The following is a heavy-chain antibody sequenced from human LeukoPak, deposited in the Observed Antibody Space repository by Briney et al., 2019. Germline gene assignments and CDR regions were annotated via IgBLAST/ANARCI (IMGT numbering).Heavy chain of an antibody. CDR1: GFTFSSYS. V-gene: IGHV3-23*01. CDR2: ISPDDSTA. D-gene: IGHD3-10*01. J-gene: IGHJ4*02. CDR3: AKARTGIDQ. Sequence: GGSLRLSCLASGFTFSSYSMSWVRQAPGKGLEWVSAISPDDSTAYYADSVKGRFTVSRDNSRNTLYLLLNSLRAEDTAVYYCAKARTGIDQWGQGTLVTVSS.